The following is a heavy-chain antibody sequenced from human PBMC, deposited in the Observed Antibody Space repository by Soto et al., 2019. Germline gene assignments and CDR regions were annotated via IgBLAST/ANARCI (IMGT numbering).Heavy chain of an antibody. Sequence: VDLVESGGGLVKPGGSLTLSCATSGFTFSNYRMNWVRQAPGKGRERVASISGSGKDTFYRYSVKGRFTISRDKAESSLVLQMNSLTVDDTAVYHCARVHLVRTSSYYCGMDVWGPGTTVTVSS. CDR2: ISGSGKDT. CDR3: ARVHLVRTSSYYCGMDV. V-gene: IGHV3-21*06. J-gene: IGHJ6*02. D-gene: IGHD6-6*01. CDR1: GFTFSNYR.